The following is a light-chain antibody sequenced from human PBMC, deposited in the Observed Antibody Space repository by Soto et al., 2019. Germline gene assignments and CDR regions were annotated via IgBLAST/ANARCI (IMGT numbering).Light chain of an antibody. CDR2: DVS. J-gene: IGLJ1*01. CDR3: SSYTSSSTYV. V-gene: IGLV2-14*01. CDR1: STDIGRYNY. Sequence: QSVLTQPASVSGSPGQSITISCTGTSTDIGRYNYVSWYQQHPGKAPKLMIYDVSNRPSGVSNRCSGSKSGNTASLTISGLQAEDEADYYCSSYTSSSTYVFGTGTKLTVL.